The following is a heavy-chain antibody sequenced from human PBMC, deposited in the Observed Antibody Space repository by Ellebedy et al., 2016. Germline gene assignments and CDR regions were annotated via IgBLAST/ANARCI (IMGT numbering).Heavy chain of an antibody. V-gene: IGHV1-69*13. J-gene: IGHJ4*02. CDR2: IIPIFGTA. D-gene: IGHD1-20*01. CDR1: GGTFSSYA. Sequence: SVKVSXXASGGTFSSYAISWVRQAPGQGLEWMGGIIPIFGTANYAQKFQGRVTITADESTSTAYMELSSLRSEDTAVYYCARGRETNWNDGDPFDYWGQGTLVTVSS. CDR3: ARGRETNWNDGDPFDY.